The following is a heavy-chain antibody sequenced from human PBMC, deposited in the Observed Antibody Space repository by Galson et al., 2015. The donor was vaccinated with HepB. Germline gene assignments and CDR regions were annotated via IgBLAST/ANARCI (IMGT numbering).Heavy chain of an antibody. CDR2: IGGSGNFT. J-gene: IGHJ4*02. Sequence: SLRLSCAASGFTFSTYAMSWVRQAPGKGLEWVSIIGGSGNFTAYVNSVKGRFTISRDNSKNTLYLQMNSLRAEDTARYYCAQRIFFENWGQGTLVTVSS. D-gene: IGHD2-15*01. CDR1: GFTFSTYA. CDR3: AQRIFFEN. V-gene: IGHV3-23*05.